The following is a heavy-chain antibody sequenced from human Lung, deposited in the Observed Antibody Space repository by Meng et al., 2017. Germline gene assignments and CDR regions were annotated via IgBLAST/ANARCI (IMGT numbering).Heavy chain of an antibody. CDR1: GWPFLDYY. CDR3: ARGPTTMAHDFDY. Sequence: RLLAAGPWNLPVTLCRTCVCRGWPFLDYYCSWIRHPPGKGLEWIGEINHSGSTNYNPSLESRATISVDTSQNNLSLKLSSVTAADSAVYYCARGPTTMAHDFDYWGQGTLVTVSS. J-gene: IGHJ4*02. D-gene: IGHD4-11*01. CDR2: INHSGST. V-gene: IGHV4-34*01.